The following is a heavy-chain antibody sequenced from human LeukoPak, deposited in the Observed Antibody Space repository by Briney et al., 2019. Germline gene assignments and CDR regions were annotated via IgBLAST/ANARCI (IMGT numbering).Heavy chain of an antibody. CDR3: ARDPYSGTYGDTYYYYMDV. D-gene: IGHD1-26*01. V-gene: IGHV3-21*01. Sequence: PGGSLRLSCAASGFSFSSYNMNWVRQTPGKGLGWVSSITSSSTYTFYADSVKGRFTISRDNARDSLYLQMNSLRAEDTAVYYCARDPYSGTYGDTYYYYMDVWGKGTTVTISS. CDR1: GFSFSSYN. J-gene: IGHJ6*03. CDR2: ITSSSTYT.